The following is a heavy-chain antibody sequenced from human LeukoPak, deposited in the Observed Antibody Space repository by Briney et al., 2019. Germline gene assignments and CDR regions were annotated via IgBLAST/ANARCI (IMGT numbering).Heavy chain of an antibody. D-gene: IGHD1-1*01. J-gene: IGHJ4*02. Sequence: GGSLRLSCAASGFTFSSYAMHWVRQAPGKGLEYVSGISSNGGSSFYADSVKGRFTISRDNSKNTLYLQMSSLRAEDTAVYYCVKITSVTGGDCWGQGTRLTVSS. CDR1: GFTFSSYA. CDR2: ISSNGGSS. V-gene: IGHV3-64D*09. CDR3: VKITSVTGGDC.